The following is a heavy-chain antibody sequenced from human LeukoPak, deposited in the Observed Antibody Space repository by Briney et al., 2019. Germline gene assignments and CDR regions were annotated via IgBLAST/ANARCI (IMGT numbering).Heavy chain of an antibody. CDR1: GYTFTSYY. V-gene: IGHV1-46*01. J-gene: IGHJ4*02. D-gene: IGHD3-10*01. CDR2: INPSGGST. Sequence: ASVKVSCKASGYTFTSYYMHWVRRAPGQGLEWMGIINPSGGSTNYAQTFQGRVTMTRDTSTSTVYMELSSLRSEDTAVYYCARDPVYVVRGTNWGQGTLVTVSS. CDR3: ARDPVYVVRGTN.